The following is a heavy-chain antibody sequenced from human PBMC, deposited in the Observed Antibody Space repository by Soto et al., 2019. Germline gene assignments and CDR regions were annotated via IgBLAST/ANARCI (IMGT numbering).Heavy chain of an antibody. Sequence: PSETLSLTCTVSGGSISSSSYYWGWIRQPPGKGLEWIGSIYYSGSTYYNPSLKSRVTISVDTSKNQFSLKLSSVTAADTAVYYCARDTSGTGYYGMDVWGQGTTVTVSS. CDR3: ARDTSGTGYYGMDV. CDR1: GGSISSSSYY. V-gene: IGHV4-39*07. J-gene: IGHJ6*02. D-gene: IGHD3-10*01. CDR2: IYYSGST.